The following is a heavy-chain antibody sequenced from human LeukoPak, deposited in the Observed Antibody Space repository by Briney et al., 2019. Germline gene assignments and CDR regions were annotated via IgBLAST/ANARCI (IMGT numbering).Heavy chain of an antibody. J-gene: IGHJ5*02. CDR1: GGSISSTSY. V-gene: IGHV4-39*01. Sequence: SETLSLTCIVSGGSISSTSYWGWIRQPPGKGLEWIGTILYSGSTFYNPSLKSRVTISVDTSKNQFPLKLNSVTAADTAVYYCARQEVGAGYCSSTSCAEPHWFDPWDQGTLVTVSS. CDR3: ARQEVGAGYCSSTSCAEPHWFDP. D-gene: IGHD2-2*01. CDR2: ILYSGST.